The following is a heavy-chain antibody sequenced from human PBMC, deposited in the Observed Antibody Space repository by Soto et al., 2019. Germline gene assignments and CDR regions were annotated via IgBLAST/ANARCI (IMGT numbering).Heavy chain of an antibody. Sequence: ASVKVSCKASGGTFSSYAISWVRQAPGQGLEWMGGIIPIFGTANYAQKFQGRVTITADESTSTAYMELSSLRSEDTAVYYCARSTSRSYYDSSLGAFDIWGQGTMVTVSS. CDR2: IIPIFGTA. V-gene: IGHV1-69*13. CDR1: GGTFSSYA. J-gene: IGHJ3*02. CDR3: ARSTSRSYYDSSLGAFDI. D-gene: IGHD3-22*01.